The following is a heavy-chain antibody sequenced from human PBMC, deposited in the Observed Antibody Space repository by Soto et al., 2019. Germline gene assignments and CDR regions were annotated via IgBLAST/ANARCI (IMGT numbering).Heavy chain of an antibody. CDR3: ARDSRIGGSSCYDY. Sequence: KTSETLSLTCTVSGGSISSYYWSWIRQPPGKGLEWIGYIYYSGSTNYNPSLKSRVTISVDTSKNQFSLKLSSVTAADTAVYYCARDSRIGGSSCYDYWGQGTLVTVSS. J-gene: IGHJ4*02. CDR1: GGSISSYY. D-gene: IGHD6-13*01. V-gene: IGHV4-59*01. CDR2: IYYSGST.